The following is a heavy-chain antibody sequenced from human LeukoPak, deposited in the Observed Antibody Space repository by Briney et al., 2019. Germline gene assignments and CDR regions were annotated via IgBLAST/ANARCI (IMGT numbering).Heavy chain of an antibody. Sequence: RPSETLSLTCSVSGCSISTYYWNWIRQPAGKGLEWIGHVYSSGSTNYNPSLKSRVTISVDKSKNQFSLKLSSLTAADTAVYYCARDHSTAWTFDYWGQGTLVTVSS. J-gene: IGHJ4*02. CDR1: GCSISTYY. CDR2: VYSSGST. CDR3: ARDHSTAWTFDY. V-gene: IGHV4-4*07. D-gene: IGHD6-19*01.